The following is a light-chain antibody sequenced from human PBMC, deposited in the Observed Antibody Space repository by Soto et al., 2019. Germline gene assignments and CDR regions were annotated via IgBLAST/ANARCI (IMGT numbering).Light chain of an antibody. CDR3: QQYGGSPPIT. V-gene: IGKV3-20*01. CDR2: GAS. Sequence: EIVLTQSPGTLSLSPGERATLSCRASHSVSSSYLAWYQQKPGQAPRLLIYGASSRATGTPDRFRGSGSGKDFTLSISRLEPEDFAVYYCQQYGGSPPITFGQGTRLEIK. CDR1: HSVSSSY. J-gene: IGKJ5*01.